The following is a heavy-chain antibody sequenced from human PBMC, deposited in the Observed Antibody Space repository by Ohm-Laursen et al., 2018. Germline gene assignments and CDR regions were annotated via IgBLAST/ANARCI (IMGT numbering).Heavy chain of an antibody. Sequence: SLRLSCAASGFTFSSYWMSRVRQAPGKGLEWVASLKQDGSKIYYVDSVKGRFTICRDNAKDSLYLQINSLRVEHTAVYYFGKGPRAINGGKSDRWGQGTLVTVSS. D-gene: IGHD7-27*01. J-gene: IGHJ5*02. V-gene: IGHV3-7*01. CDR3: GKGPRAINGGKSDR. CDR2: LKQDGSKI. CDR1: GFTFSSYW.